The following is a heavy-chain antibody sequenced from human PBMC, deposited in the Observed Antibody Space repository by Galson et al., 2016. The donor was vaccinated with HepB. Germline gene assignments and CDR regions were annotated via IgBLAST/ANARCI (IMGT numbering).Heavy chain of an antibody. Sequence: SLRLSCAASGFTFSSYGMHWVRQAPGKGLEWVAVISYDGSNKKYADSVKGRFTISRDNSKNTLYLQMNSLRAEDTAVYYCAKDALFYGSGNYVHYWGQGTLVTVSS. J-gene: IGHJ4*02. V-gene: IGHV3-30*18. D-gene: IGHD3-10*01. CDR2: ISYDGSNK. CDR3: AKDALFYGSGNYVHY. CDR1: GFTFSSYG.